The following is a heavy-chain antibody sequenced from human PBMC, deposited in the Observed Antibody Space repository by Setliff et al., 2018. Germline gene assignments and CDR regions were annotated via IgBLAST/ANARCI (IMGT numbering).Heavy chain of an antibody. CDR2: MYHSGST. V-gene: IGHV4-4*02. CDR1: GGSITDRNW. J-gene: IGHJ3*02. CDR3: ARGPNSNYEGAFDI. D-gene: IGHD4-4*01. Sequence: SETLSLTCALSGGSITDRNWWNWVRQPPGKGLEWIGEMYHSGSTNYNPSLKSRVTISVDTSKNQFSLKLSSVTAADTAVYYCARGPNSNYEGAFDIWGQGTMVTVS.